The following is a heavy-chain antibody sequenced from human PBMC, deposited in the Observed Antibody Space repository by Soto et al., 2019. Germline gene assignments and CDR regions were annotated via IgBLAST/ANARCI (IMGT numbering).Heavy chain of an antibody. CDR2: IYYSGST. V-gene: IGHV4-30-4*01. CDR3: ARVPTLYGDRRYFAL. D-gene: IGHD4-17*01. CDR1: GGSISTGDYY. Sequence: SETRSLTCTVSGGSISTGDYYGSWIRQPPGKGLEWIGYIYYSGSTYYNPSLKSRVTISVDTSKNQFSLKLSSVTAADTAVYYCARVPTLYGDRRYFALWGRGTLVPVSS. J-gene: IGHJ2*01.